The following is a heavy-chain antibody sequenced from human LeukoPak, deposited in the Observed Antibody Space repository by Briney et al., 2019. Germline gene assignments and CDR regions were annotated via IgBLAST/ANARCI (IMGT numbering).Heavy chain of an antibody. V-gene: IGHV4-31*03. CDR1: GGSISSGDYY. J-gene: IGHJ4*02. CDR2: IYYSGST. CDR3: ARGPQGYLDY. Sequence: SETLSLTCTVSGGSISSGDYYWSWIRQHPGKGLEWIGYIYYSGSTYYNPSLKSRVTISVDTSKNQFSLKLSSVTAADTAVYYCARGPQGYLDYWGQGTLVTVSS.